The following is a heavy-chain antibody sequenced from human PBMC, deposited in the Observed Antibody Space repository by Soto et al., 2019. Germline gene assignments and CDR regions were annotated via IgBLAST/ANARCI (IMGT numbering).Heavy chain of an antibody. V-gene: IGHV4-39*07. J-gene: IGHJ4*02. CDR2: IYYSGTSGST. Sequence: PSETLSLTCTVSGGSISSSSYYWGWIRQPPGKGLEWIGSIYYSGTSGSTNYNPSLKSRVTISVDTSKNQFSLKLSSVTAADTAVYYCARCITMVRGAQRGVYFDYWGQGTLVTVS. D-gene: IGHD3-10*01. CDR3: ARCITMVRGAQRGVYFDY. CDR1: GGSISSSSYY.